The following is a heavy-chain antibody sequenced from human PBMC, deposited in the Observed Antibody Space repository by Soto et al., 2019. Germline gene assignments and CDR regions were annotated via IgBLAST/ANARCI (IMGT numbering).Heavy chain of an antibody. CDR2: ISNDGNNK. CDR1: GFTFSSYG. CDR3: AKDSYCSSTICPTGSPGGS. D-gene: IGHD2-2*01. J-gene: IGHJ5*02. V-gene: IGHV3-30*18. Sequence: QVQLVESGGGVVQPGRSLRLSCAASGFTFSSYGMHWVRQAPGKGLEWVAVISNDGNNKYYADSVKGRFTTSRDNSKNTLYLQMNSLRGDDTAVYYCAKDSYCSSTICPTGSPGGSWGQGTLVTVSS.